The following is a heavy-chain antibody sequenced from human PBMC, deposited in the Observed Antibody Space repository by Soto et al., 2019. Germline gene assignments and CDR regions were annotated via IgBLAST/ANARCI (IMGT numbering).Heavy chain of an antibody. D-gene: IGHD6-13*01. CDR2: IIPIFGTA. V-gene: IGHV1-69*06. CDR3: ARSPPGASAAFGNWFDP. CDR1: GGTFRSDA. Sequence: LVKVSGKACGGTFRSDAISWVRQAPGKGLEWMGGIIPIFGTANYAQKFQGRVTITADKSTSTAYMELSSLRSEDTAVYYCARSPPGASAAFGNWFDPWGQGTLVTVSS. J-gene: IGHJ5*02.